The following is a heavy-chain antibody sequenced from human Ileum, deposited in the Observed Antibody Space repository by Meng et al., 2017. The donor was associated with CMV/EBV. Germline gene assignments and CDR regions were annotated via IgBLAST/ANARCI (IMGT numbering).Heavy chain of an antibody. D-gene: IGHD5-18*01. Sequence: QGQLAQSGAEVKKPGASVKVPCKASGYTFTGHYMHWVRQAPGQGLEWMEWINPDNGGTNYAQKFQGRVTMTRDTSITTAYMELSRLRSDDTAIYYCAKYRYGLGFDYWGQGTLVTVSS. CDR1: GYTFTGHY. CDR3: AKYRYGLGFDY. V-gene: IGHV1-2*02. CDR2: INPDNGGT. J-gene: IGHJ4*02.